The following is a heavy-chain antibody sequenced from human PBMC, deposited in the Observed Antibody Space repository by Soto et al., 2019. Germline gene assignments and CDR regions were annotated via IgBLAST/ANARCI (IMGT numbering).Heavy chain of an antibody. CDR1: GFTFSSYS. CDR3: ARPLDYNWNYDWFDP. Sequence: PGGSLRLSCAASGFTFSSYSMNWVRQAPGKGLEWVSSISSSSSYIYYADSVKGRFTISRDNAKNSLYLQMNSLRAEDTAVYYCARPLDYNWNYDWFDPWGQGTLVTVSS. D-gene: IGHD1-7*01. CDR2: ISSSSSYI. V-gene: IGHV3-21*01. J-gene: IGHJ5*02.